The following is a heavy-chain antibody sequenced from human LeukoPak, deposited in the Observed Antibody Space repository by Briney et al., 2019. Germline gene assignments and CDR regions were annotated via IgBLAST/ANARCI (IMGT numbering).Heavy chain of an antibody. J-gene: IGHJ6*03. CDR3: AKAPFELMAYYYYMDV. CDR1: GFTFSSYA. Sequence: PGGSLRLSCAASGFTFSSYAMSWVRQAPGKGLEWVSAISGSGGSTYYADSVKGRFTISRDNSKNTLYLQMNSLRAEDTAVYYCAKAPFELMAYYYYMDVWGKGTTVTVSS. V-gene: IGHV3-23*01. D-gene: IGHD2-8*01. CDR2: ISGSGGST.